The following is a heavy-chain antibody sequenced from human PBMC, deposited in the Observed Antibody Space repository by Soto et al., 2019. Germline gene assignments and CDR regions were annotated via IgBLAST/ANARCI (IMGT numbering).Heavy chain of an antibody. D-gene: IGHD3-22*01. J-gene: IGHJ4*02. Sequence: GESLKISCKGSGYSFAVYCITWVRQKPWKGLEWMGRIDPSDSQAYYSPSFRGHVTISVTKSITTVFLQWSSLRASDTAMYYCARQIYDSDTGPNFQYYFDSWGQGTPVTVSS. V-gene: IGHV5-10-1*01. CDR3: ARQIYDSDTGPNFQYYFDS. CDR1: GYSFAVYC. CDR2: IDPSDSQA.